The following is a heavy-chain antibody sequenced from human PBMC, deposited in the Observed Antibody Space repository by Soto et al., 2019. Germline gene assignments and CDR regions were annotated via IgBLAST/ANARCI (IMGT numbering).Heavy chain of an antibody. Sequence: PGGSLRLSCAASGFTFDDYGMSWVRQAPGKGLEWVSGINWNGGSTGYADSVKGRFTISRDNAKNSLYLQMNSLRAEDTALYYCARDKSGYPARYYYYGMDFWGQGTTVTVSS. V-gene: IGHV3-20*04. CDR1: GFTFDDYG. CDR2: INWNGGST. J-gene: IGHJ6*02. CDR3: ARDKSGYPARYYYYGMDF. D-gene: IGHD3-16*02.